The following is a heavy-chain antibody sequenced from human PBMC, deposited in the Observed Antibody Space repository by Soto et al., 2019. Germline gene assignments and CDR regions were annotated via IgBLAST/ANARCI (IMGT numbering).Heavy chain of an antibody. CDR3: ATGAPYYYDSSGYRDAFDI. V-gene: IGHV3-30*03. Sequence: GALRLSCAASGFTFSSYGMHWVRQAPGKGLEWVAVISYDGSNKYYADSVKGRFTISRDNSKNTLYLQMNSLRAEDTAVYYCATGAPYYYDSSGYRDAFDIWGQGTMVTVSS. CDR1: GFTFSSYG. CDR2: ISYDGSNK. J-gene: IGHJ3*02. D-gene: IGHD3-22*01.